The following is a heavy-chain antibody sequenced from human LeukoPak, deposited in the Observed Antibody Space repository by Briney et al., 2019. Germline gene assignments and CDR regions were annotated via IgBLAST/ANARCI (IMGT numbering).Heavy chain of an antibody. V-gene: IGHV3-48*02. CDR1: GFTFSIYG. CDR3: ARGAAAAGYNWFDP. Sequence: SGGSLILSCAASGFTFSIYGMNWVRQAPGKGLEWVSYISSSGSTIYYADSVKGRLTISRDNARNSLYLQMDSLRDEDTAAYYCARGAAAAGYNWFDPWGQGTLVTVSS. CDR2: ISSSGSTI. D-gene: IGHD6-13*01. J-gene: IGHJ5*02.